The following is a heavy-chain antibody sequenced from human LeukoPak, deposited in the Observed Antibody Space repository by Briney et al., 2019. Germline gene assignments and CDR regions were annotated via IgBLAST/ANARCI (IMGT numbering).Heavy chain of an antibody. CDR3: ARVSHFDWPYYYYYYMDV. Sequence: PGGSLRLSCAAPGFTFSSYWMSWVRQAPGKGLEWVANIKQDGSEKYYVDSVKGRFTISRDNAKNSPYLQMNSLRAEDTAAYYCARVSHFDWPYYYYYYMDVWGKGTTVTVSS. J-gene: IGHJ6*03. D-gene: IGHD3-9*01. CDR1: GFTFSSYW. CDR2: IKQDGSEK. V-gene: IGHV3-7*01.